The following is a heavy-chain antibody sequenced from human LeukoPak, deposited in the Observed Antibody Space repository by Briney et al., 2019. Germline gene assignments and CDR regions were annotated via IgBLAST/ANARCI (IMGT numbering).Heavy chain of an antibody. Sequence: GGSLRLSCAASGFTFINAWMSWVRQAPGKGLEWVSGISGGGGSTYYADSVKGRFTISRDNSKNTLYLQMNSLRAEVTAVYYCAKAGDTAMVRVVWFDPWGQGTLVTVSS. D-gene: IGHD5-18*01. V-gene: IGHV3-23*01. CDR2: ISGGGGST. CDR3: AKAGDTAMVRVVWFDP. CDR1: GFTFINAW. J-gene: IGHJ5*02.